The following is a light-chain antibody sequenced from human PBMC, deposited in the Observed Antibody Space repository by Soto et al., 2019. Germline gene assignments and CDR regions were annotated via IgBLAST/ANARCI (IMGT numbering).Light chain of an antibody. J-gene: IGLJ3*02. V-gene: IGLV1-47*01. Sequence: QSVLTQPPSASGTPGQGVTISCSGGSSNIGTNYVFWYQHLPGTAPKLLIYRNNERPSGVPDRFSGSKSGTSASLAISGLRSEDEAVYYCAGWDASLSGWVFGGGTKLTVL. CDR2: RNN. CDR1: SSNIGTNY. CDR3: AGWDASLSGWV.